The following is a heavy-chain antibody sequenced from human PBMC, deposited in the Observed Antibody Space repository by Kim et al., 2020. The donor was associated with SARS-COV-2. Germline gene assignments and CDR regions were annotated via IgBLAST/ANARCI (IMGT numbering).Heavy chain of an antibody. J-gene: IGHJ4*02. CDR1: GFTFSDYA. CDR2: SSGSST. V-gene: IGHV3-23*01. D-gene: IGHD2-8*01. Sequence: GGSLRLSCAASGFTFSDYAMSWVRQAPGKGLEWVSGSSGSSTYFAVSVKGRFTVSRDNSKNTLYLQMNSLRAEDTAVYYCAKGLDGRFDYWGQGTLVTVSS. CDR3: AKGLDGRFDY.